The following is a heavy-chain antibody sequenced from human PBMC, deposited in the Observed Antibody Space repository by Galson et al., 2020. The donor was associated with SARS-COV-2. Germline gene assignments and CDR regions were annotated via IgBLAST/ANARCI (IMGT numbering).Heavy chain of an antibody. CDR3: ARAGRQLVHNY. CDR2: IIPILGIA. Sequence: VKVSCKASGGTFSSYAISWVRQAPGQGLEWMGGIIPILGIANYAQKFQGRVTITADKSTSTAYMELSSLRSEDTAVYYCARAGRQLVHNYWGQGTLVTVSS. J-gene: IGHJ4*02. V-gene: IGHV1-69*10. CDR1: GGTFSSYA. D-gene: IGHD6-6*01.